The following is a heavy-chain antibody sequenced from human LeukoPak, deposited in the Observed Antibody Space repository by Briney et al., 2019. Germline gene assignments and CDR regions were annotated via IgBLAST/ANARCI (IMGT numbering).Heavy chain of an antibody. V-gene: IGHV1-2*02. J-gene: IGHJ3*02. CDR3: ARDSESGAQYYYDSSGYLGAFDI. CDR2: INPNSGGT. Sequence: ASVKVSCKASGYTFTGYYMHWVRQAPGQGLEWMGWINPNSGGTNYAQKFQGRVTMTRDTSISTAYMELSRLRSDDTAVYYCARDSESGAQYYYDSSGYLGAFDIWGQGTMVTVSS. D-gene: IGHD3-22*01. CDR1: GYTFTGYY.